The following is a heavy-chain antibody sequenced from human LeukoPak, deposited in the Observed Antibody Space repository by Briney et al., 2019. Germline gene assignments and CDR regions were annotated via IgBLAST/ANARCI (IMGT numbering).Heavy chain of an antibody. Sequence: SETLSLTCAVYGGSFSGYYWSWIRQPPGKGLEWIGEINHSGSTNYNPSLKSRVTISVDTSKNQFSLKLSSVTAADTAVYYCRVVVSLDALDIWGQGTMVTVSS. J-gene: IGHJ3*02. CDR3: RVVVSLDALDI. CDR1: GGSFSGYY. CDR2: INHSGST. D-gene: IGHD2-15*01. V-gene: IGHV4-34*01.